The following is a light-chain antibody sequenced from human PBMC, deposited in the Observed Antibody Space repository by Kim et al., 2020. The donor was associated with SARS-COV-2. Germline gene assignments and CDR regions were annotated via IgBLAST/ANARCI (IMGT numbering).Light chain of an antibody. Sequence: SLSPGEGATLSCRASQSVRGYLAWYQQKPGQAPRLLIYDTSNRATGIPGRFSGSGSGTDFTLTISSLEPEDFAVYYCQQRSSWPLTFGGGTKVDIK. CDR1: QSVRGY. V-gene: IGKV3-11*01. CDR3: QQRSSWPLT. J-gene: IGKJ4*01. CDR2: DTS.